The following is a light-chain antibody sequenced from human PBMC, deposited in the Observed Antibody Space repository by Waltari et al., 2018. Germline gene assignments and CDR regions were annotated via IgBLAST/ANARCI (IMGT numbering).Light chain of an antibody. Sequence: DVVMTQSPLSLPVTLGQPASISCRSSQSLVFSEGNTYLNWFQQRPGQSPRRLIYKVSNRDSGVPDRFSGSGSGTDFTLKIIRVEAEDVGVYYCMQGTHWPWTFGQGTKVGIK. CDR1: QSLVFSEGNTY. J-gene: IGKJ1*01. CDR2: KVS. V-gene: IGKV2-30*01. CDR3: MQGTHWPWT.